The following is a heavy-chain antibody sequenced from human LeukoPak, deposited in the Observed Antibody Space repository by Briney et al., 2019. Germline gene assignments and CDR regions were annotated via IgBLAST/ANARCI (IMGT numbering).Heavy chain of an antibody. CDR2: IKQDGSEK. J-gene: IGHJ3*02. V-gene: IGHV3-7*01. D-gene: IGHD6-13*01. CDR1: GFTFSSYW. Sequence: GGSLRLSCAASGFTFSSYWMSWVRQAPGKGLEWVANIKQDGSEKYYVDSVKGRFTISRDNAKNSLYLQMNSLRAEDTAVYYCAKGRSSSWYTDAFDIWGQGTMVTVSS. CDR3: AKGRSSSWYTDAFDI.